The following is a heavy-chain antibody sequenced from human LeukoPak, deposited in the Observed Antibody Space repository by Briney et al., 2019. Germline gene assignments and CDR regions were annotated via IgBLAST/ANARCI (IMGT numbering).Heavy chain of an antibody. CDR2: ISGSGGST. Sequence: GRSMRLSCAPSGFTFTSYAISWVRQAPGKGLEWVSAISGSGGSTYYADSVKGRFTISRDNSKNTLYLQMNSLRAEDTAVYYCARSPRSRGRPRYYYGMDVWGQGTTVTVSS. CDR3: ARSPRSRGRPRYYYGMDV. D-gene: IGHD3-22*01. J-gene: IGHJ6*02. V-gene: IGHV3-23*01. CDR1: GFTFTSYA.